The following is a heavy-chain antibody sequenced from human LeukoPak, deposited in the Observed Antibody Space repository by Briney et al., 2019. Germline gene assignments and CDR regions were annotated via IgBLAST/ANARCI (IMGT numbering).Heavy chain of an antibody. CDR3: ACVHAGY. D-gene: IGHD3-10*02. J-gene: IGHJ4*02. Sequence: PGGSLRLSCAASGFTFSNCSMNWVRQAPGKGLDWVSGISESGAITYYADPVKGRFTISRDNSKNTVHLQMNSLRADDTAVYYCACVHAGYWGQGTLVTVSS. V-gene: IGHV3-23*01. CDR2: ISESGAIT. CDR1: GFTFSNCS.